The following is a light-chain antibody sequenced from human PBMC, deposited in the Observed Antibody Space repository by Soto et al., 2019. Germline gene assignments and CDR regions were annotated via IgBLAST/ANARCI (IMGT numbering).Light chain of an antibody. CDR3: SSYAGSNNHVV. J-gene: IGLJ2*01. CDR1: SSDVGGYNS. Sequence: QSALTQPPSASGSPGQSVTISCTGTSSDVGGYNSVSWYQQHPGKAPKLMIYEVSKRPSGVPDRFSGSKSSNTASLTVSGLQAEDEADYYCSSYAGSNNHVVFGGGTKVTVL. V-gene: IGLV2-8*01. CDR2: EVS.